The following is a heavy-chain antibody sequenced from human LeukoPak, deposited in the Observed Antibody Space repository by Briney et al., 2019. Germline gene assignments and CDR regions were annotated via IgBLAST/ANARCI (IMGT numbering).Heavy chain of an antibody. CDR3: ARVVGASMIDAFDI. V-gene: IGHV3-30*04. J-gene: IGHJ3*02. D-gene: IGHD1-26*01. CDR1: GFTLRSYA. Sequence: GGSLRLSCAASGFTLRSYAMHWVRQAPGKGLEWVASISYDGRNKYYADSVKGRFTISRDNSKNTLYLQLNSLRVEETAVYYCARVVGASMIDAFDIWGQGTMVTVSS. CDR2: ISYDGRNK.